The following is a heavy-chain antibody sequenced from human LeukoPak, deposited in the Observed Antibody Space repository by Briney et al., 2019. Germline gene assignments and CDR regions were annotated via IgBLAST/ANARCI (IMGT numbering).Heavy chain of an antibody. V-gene: IGHV3-20*04. D-gene: IGHD3-9*01. J-gene: IGHJ4*02. CDR1: GFTFDDYG. CDR2: INWNGGST. CDR3: ARRKNDLLTVGWYYFDY. Sequence: GGTLRLSCAASGFTFDDYGMSWVRQAPGKGLEWVSGINWNGGSTGYADSVKGRFTISRDNAKNSLYLQMNSLSAEDTALYYCARRKNDLLTVGWYYFDYRGQGTLVTVSS.